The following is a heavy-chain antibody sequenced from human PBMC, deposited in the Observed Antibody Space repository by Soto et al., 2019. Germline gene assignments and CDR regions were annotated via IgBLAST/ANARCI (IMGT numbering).Heavy chain of an antibody. J-gene: IGHJ6*03. D-gene: IGHD2-8*01. CDR2: INAGNGNT. CDR3: ARDGEYCSNGVCYCSYYYMDF. CDR1: GYTFTSYA. V-gene: IGHV1-3*01. Sequence: ASVKVSCKASGYTFTSYAMHWVRQAPGQRLEWMGWINAGNGNTKYSQKLQGRVTITRVTSASTAYMELTSLRSEDTTVYYCARDGEYCSNGVCYCSYYYMDFWGKGTPVTVSS.